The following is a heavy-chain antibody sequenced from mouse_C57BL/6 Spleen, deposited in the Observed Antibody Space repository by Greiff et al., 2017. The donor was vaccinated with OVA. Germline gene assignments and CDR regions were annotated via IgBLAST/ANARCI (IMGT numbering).Heavy chain of an antibody. D-gene: IGHD2-3*01. CDR2: ISSGSSTI. CDR1: GFTFSDYG. J-gene: IGHJ1*03. Sequence: EVKLMESGGGLVKPGGSLKLSCAASGFTFSDYGMHWVRQAPEKGLEWVAYISSGSSTIYYADTVKGRFTISRDNAKNTLFLQMTSLRSEDTAMYYCAREGLLPYFDVWGTGTTVTVSS. V-gene: IGHV5-17*01. CDR3: AREGLLPYFDV.